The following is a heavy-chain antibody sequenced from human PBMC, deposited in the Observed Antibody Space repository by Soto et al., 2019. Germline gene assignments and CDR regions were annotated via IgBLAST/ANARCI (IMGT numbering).Heavy chain of an antibody. V-gene: IGHV3-30*18. D-gene: IGHD3-22*01. J-gene: IGHJ6*02. CDR3: AKSGPSSGYDVCYYGMDV. CDR1: GFTFSSYG. CDR2: ISYDGSNK. Sequence: QVQLVESGGGVVQPGRSLRLSCAASGFTFSSYGMHWVRQAPGKGLEWVAVISYDGSNKYYADSVKGRFTISRDNSKNTLYLQMNSLRAEDTAVYYCAKSGPSSGYDVCYYGMDVWGQGTTVTVSS.